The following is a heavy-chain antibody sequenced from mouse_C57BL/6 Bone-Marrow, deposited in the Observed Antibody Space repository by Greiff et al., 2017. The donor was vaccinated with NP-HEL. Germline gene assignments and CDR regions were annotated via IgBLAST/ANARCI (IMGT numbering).Heavy chain of an antibody. CDR3: AREPFTY. J-gene: IGHJ3*01. Sequence: QVQLKESGPGLVQPSQCLSITCTVSGFSLTSYGVHWVRQSPGKGLEWLGVIWSGGSTDYNAAFISRLSISKDNSKSQVFFKMNSLQADDTAIYYCAREPFTYWGQGTLVTVSA. CDR1: GFSLTSYG. V-gene: IGHV2-2*01. CDR2: IWSGGST.